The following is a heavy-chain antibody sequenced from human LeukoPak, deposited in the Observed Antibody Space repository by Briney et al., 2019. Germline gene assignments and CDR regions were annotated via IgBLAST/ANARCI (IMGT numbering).Heavy chain of an antibody. CDR1: GLTFSSSG. J-gene: IGHJ3*02. Sequence: GRSLRLSCAASGLTFSSSGMHWLRLAPGKGLEWVAVISYDGSTKLYADSVKGRFTISRDNSKNTLYLQMNSLRVEDTAVSYCAKDVWGDIWGQGTMVAVSS. CDR3: AKDVWGDI. D-gene: IGHD3-16*01. CDR2: ISYDGSTK. V-gene: IGHV3-30*18.